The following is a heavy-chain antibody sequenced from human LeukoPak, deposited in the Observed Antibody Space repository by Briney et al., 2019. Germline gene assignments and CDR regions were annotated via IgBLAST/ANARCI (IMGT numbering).Heavy chain of an antibody. CDR2: ISGSGGST. D-gene: IGHD4-17*01. CDR3: AKSTVTTLAGCDFDL. V-gene: IGHV3-23*01. J-gene: IGHJ2*01. Sequence: GGSLRLSCAASGFTFDDYAMHWVRQAPGKGLEWVSAISGSGGSTYYADSVKGRFTISRDNSKNTLYLQMNSLRAEDTAVYYCAKSTVTTLAGCDFDLWGRGTLVTVSS. CDR1: GFTFDDYA.